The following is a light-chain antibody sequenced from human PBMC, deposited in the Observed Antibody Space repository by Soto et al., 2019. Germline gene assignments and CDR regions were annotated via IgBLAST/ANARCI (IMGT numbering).Light chain of an antibody. CDR2: DVS. J-gene: IGLJ1*01. CDR1: SSDVGGYNS. CDR3: RSYTSIPALV. Sequence: QSALTQPASVSGSPGQSITISCTGTSSDVGGYNSVSWYQQHPGKVPKIRIYDVSIRPSGVPDRFSGSKSGNTASLTISGLQAEDEADYYCRSYTSIPALVFGTGTKVTVL. V-gene: IGLV2-14*01.